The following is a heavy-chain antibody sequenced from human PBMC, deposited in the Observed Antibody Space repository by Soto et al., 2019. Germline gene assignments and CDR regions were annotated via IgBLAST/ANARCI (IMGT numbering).Heavy chain of an antibody. Sequence: SETLSLTCTVSGGSISSSSYYWGWIRQPPGKGLEWIGSIYYSGSTYYNPSLKSRVTISVGTSKNQFSLKLSSVTAADTAVYYCARGLVDYGDYDSVYYYYMEVWGKGTTVTVSS. CDR2: IYYSGST. D-gene: IGHD4-17*01. J-gene: IGHJ6*03. CDR3: ARGLVDYGDYDSVYYYYMEV. V-gene: IGHV4-39*01. CDR1: GGSISSSSYY.